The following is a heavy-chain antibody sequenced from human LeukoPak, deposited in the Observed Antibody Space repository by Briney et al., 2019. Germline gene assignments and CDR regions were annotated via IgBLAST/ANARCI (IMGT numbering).Heavy chain of an antibody. CDR2: ISGSGGST. D-gene: IGHD6-19*01. J-gene: IGHJ4*02. CDR1: GFTFSSYA. V-gene: IGHV3-23*01. CDR3: AKDIRGYSSGWFLFDY. Sequence: GGSLRLSCAASGFTFSSYAMSWVRQAPGKGLEWVSAISGSGGSTYHADSVKGRFTISRDNSKNTLYLQMNSLRAEDTAVYYCAKDIRGYSSGWFLFDYWGQGTLVTVSS.